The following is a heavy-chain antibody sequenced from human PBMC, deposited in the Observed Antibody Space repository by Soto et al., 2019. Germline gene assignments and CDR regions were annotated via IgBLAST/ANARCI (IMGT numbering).Heavy chain of an antibody. CDR2: ISSSSSYI. J-gene: IGHJ4*02. CDR1: GFTFSSYS. V-gene: IGHV3-21*01. CDR3: ARRAPHGPADY. Sequence: EVQVVESGGGLVKPGGSLRLSCAASGFTFSSYSMNWVRQAPGKGLEWVSSISSSSSYIYYADSVKGRFTISRDNAKNSTFLQLNSRRDEDTAVYYWARRAPHGPADYWGQGTLVTVSS.